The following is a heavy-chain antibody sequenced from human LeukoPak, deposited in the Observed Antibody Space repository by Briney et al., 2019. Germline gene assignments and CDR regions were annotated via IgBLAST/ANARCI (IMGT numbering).Heavy chain of an antibody. CDR2: ISYDGSNK. D-gene: IGHD5-12*01. CDR1: GFTFSSYA. CDR3: ARDLGYDLDSGYFQH. V-gene: IGHV3-30*04. Sequence: PGGSLRLSCAASGFTFSSYAMHWVHQAPGKGLEWVAVISYDGSNKYYADSVKGRFTISRDNSKNTLSLQMNSLRAEDTAVYYCARDLGYDLDSGYFQHWGQGTLVSVSS. J-gene: IGHJ1*01.